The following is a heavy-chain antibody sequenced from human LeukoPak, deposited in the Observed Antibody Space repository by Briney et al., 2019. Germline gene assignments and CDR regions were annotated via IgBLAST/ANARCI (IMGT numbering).Heavy chain of an antibody. CDR1: GFSVRSNY. CDR3: ARRGYSSGYDY. J-gene: IGHJ4*02. D-gene: IGHD3-22*01. V-gene: IGHV3-66*01. Sequence: GGSLRLSCAASGFSVRSNYMSWVRQAPGKGLEWVSVIYSGGSTYHADSVKGRFTISRDDSRNTLFLQMNSLRAEDTAVYYCARRGYSSGYDYWGQGTLVTVSS. CDR2: IYSGGST.